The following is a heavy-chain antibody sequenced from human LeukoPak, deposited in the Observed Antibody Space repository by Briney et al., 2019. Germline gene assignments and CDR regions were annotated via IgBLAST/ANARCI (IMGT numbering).Heavy chain of an antibody. CDR2: ISSSGSTI. J-gene: IGHJ4*02. Sequence: GGSLRLSCAASGFTFSTYEMNWVRQAPGKGLEWVSYISSSGSTIYYADSVKGRFTISRDNAKNSLYLQMNSLRAEDTAVYYCARELETRCLDYWGQGTLVTVSS. V-gene: IGHV3-48*03. CDR1: GFTFSTYE. D-gene: IGHD1-1*01. CDR3: ARELETRCLDY.